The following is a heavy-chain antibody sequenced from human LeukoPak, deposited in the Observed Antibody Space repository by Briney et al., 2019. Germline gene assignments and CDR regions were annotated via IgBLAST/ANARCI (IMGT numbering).Heavy chain of an antibody. J-gene: IGHJ4*02. CDR3: ARHGGQYSSSPGSFDY. CDR1: GGSISSSSYY. CDR2: IYYSGST. V-gene: IGHV4-39*01. D-gene: IGHD6-6*01. Sequence: SETLSLTCTVSGGSISSSSYYWGWIRQPPGKGLEWIGSIYYSGSTYYNPSLKSRVTISVDTSKNQFSLKLSSVTAADTAVYYCARHGGQYSSSPGSFDYWDQGTLVTVSS.